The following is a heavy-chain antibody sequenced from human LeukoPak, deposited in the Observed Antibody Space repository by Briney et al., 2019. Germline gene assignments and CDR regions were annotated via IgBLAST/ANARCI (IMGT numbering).Heavy chain of an antibody. CDR1: GGSISSSGYY. CDR2: IYYSGST. D-gene: IGHD1-26*01. Sequence: PSETLSLTCSVPGGSISSSGYYWGWIRQPPGKGLEWIGSIYYSGSTYYNPSLKSRVTISVDTSKNQFSLKLSSVTAADTAVYYCARPGGGLLANYFQHWGQGTLVTVSS. CDR3: ARPGGGLLANYFQH. V-gene: IGHV4-39*01. J-gene: IGHJ1*01.